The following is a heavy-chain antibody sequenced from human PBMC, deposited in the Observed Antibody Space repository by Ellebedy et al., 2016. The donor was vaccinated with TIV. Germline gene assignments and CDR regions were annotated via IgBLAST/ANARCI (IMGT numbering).Heavy chain of an antibody. CDR1: GFTFSSYW. D-gene: IGHD4-11*01. CDR2: IKQDGSEK. CDR3: ARRLTTWDY. Sequence: GESLKISXAASGFTFSSYWMSWVRQAPGKGLEWVANIKQDGSEKYYVDSVKGRFTISRDNAKNSLYLQMNSLRAEDTAVYYCARRLTTWDYWGQGTLVTVSS. V-gene: IGHV3-7*01. J-gene: IGHJ4*02.